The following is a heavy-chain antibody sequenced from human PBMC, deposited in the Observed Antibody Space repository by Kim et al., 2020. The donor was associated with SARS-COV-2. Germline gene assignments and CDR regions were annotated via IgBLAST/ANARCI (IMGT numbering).Heavy chain of an antibody. J-gene: IGHJ6*02. V-gene: IGHV6-1*01. Sequence: SQTLSLTCAISGDSVSSNSAAWNWIRQSPSRGLEWLGRTYYRSKWYNDYAVSVKSRITINPDTSKNQFSLQLNSVTPEDTAVYYCARVNCGGDCPYYYYGKGVLGQGTTVTVSS. CDR2: TYYRSKWYN. D-gene: IGHD2-21*02. CDR1: GDSVSSNSAA. CDR3: ARVNCGGDCPYYYYGKGV.